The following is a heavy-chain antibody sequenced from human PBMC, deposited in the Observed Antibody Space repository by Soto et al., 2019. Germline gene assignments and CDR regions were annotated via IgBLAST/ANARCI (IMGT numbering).Heavy chain of an antibody. V-gene: IGHV1-46*01. D-gene: IGHD2-15*01. J-gene: IGHJ4*02. Sequence: ASVKVSCKASGYTFTSYYMHWVRQAPGQGLEWMGIINPSGGSTSYAQKFQGRVTMTRDTSTSTAYMELSSLRSEDTAVYFCARGGVPLQYCSGGSCSPYYFDYWGQGTLVTVSS. CDR3: ARGGVPLQYCSGGSCSPYYFDY. CDR1: GYTFTSYY. CDR2: INPSGGST.